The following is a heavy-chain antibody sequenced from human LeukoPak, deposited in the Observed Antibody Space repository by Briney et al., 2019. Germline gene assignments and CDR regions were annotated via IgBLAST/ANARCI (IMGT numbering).Heavy chain of an antibody. V-gene: IGHV3-30*03. Sequence: GGSLRLSCAASGFTFSSYGIHWVRQAPGKGLEWGSAISYDGSSKYYADSVKGRFTISRDNAKNTLYLQMNSLRAEDTAVYYCARDQGVVVHGKYHYYGMDVWVQGTTVTVSS. CDR2: ISYDGSSK. J-gene: IGHJ6*02. CDR3: ARDQGVVVHGKYHYYGMDV. D-gene: IGHD3-22*01. CDR1: GFTFSSYG.